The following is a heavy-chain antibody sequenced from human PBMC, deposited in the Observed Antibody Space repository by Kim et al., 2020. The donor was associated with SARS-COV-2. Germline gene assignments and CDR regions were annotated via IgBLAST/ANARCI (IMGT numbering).Heavy chain of an antibody. D-gene: IGHD6-19*01. V-gene: IGHV1-3*01. Sequence: FQGRVTITRDTSASTAYMELSSLRSEDTAVYYCARLGKMRVSGWYYLDYWGQGTLVTVSS. J-gene: IGHJ4*02. CDR3: ARLGKMRVSGWYYLDY.